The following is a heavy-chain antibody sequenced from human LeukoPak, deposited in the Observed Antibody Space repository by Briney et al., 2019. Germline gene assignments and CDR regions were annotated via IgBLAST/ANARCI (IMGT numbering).Heavy chain of an antibody. V-gene: IGHV4-39*07. CDR2: IYYSGST. CDR1: GGSISSSSYY. D-gene: IGHD6-13*01. Sequence: SETLSLTCTVSGGSISSSSYYWGWIRQPPGKGLEWIGSIYYSGSTYYNPSLKSRVTISRDTSKNQFSLKLSSVTAADTAVYYCARDSLAASRGFDLWGRGTLVTVSS. J-gene: IGHJ2*01. CDR3: ARDSLAASRGFDL.